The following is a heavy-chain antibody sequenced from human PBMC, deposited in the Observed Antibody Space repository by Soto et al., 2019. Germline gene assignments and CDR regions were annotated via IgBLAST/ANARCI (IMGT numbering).Heavy chain of an antibody. Sequence: GGSLRLSCAASGITFSSYSMNWVRQAPGKGLEWVSYISSSTSSIYYADSVKGRFTISRDNAKNSLYLQMNSLRDEDTAVYYCARDARTYGLDWYFDLWGRGTLVTVSS. D-gene: IGHD4-17*01. J-gene: IGHJ2*01. CDR1: GITFSSYS. CDR3: ARDARTYGLDWYFDL. V-gene: IGHV3-48*02. CDR2: ISSSTSSI.